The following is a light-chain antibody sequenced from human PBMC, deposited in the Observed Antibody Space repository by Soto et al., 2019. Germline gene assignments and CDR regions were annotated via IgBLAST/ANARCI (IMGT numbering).Light chain of an antibody. Sequence: EIVLTQSPATLSLSPGERATLSCRASQSVSSYLAWYQQKPGQAPRLLIYDASNRATGIPARFSGSGSGTDFTLTISSLVPEDFAVYYCQQRSNWGHTFGGGTKVEIK. V-gene: IGKV3-11*01. CDR1: QSVSSY. J-gene: IGKJ4*01. CDR3: QQRSNWGHT. CDR2: DAS.